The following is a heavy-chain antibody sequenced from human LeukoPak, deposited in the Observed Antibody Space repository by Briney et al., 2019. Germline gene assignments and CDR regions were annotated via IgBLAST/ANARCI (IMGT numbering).Heavy chain of an antibody. J-gene: IGHJ4*02. CDR3: ARGPRRYNWNDRGYYFDY. CDR1: GGSFSGYY. CDR2: INHSGST. D-gene: IGHD1-1*01. Sequence: KSSETLSLTCAVYGGSFSGYYWSWIRQPPGKGLEWIGEINHSGSTNYNPSLKSRVTISVDTSKNQFSLKLSSVTAADTAVYYCARGPRRYNWNDRGYYFDYWGQGTLVTVSS. V-gene: IGHV4-34*01.